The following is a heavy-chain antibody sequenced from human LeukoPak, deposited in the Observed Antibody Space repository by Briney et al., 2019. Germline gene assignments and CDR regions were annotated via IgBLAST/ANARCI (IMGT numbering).Heavy chain of an antibody. V-gene: IGHV3-48*03. CDR3: ARGTHITLVRGETDY. J-gene: IGHJ4*02. CDR1: GFTFSTYE. CDR2: INSAGSII. D-gene: IGHD3-10*01. Sequence: GGSLRLSCAASGFTFSTYEMNWVRQAPGKGLEWVSYINSAGSIIYYADSVKGRFTISRDNAKSLLYLQMNSLRAEDTAIYYCARGTHITLVRGETDYWGQGTLVTVSS.